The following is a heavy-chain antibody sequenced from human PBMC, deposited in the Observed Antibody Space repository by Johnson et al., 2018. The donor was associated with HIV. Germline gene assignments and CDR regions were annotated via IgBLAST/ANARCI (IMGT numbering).Heavy chain of an antibody. CDR2: INWNGGST. CDR1: GFTFDYYG. Sequence: VQLVESGGVVVRPGGSLRLSCAASGFTFDYYGMSWVRQAPGKGLEWVSGINWNGGSTDYADSVKGRFTISRDNAKNSLYLQMNGLRAEDTAVYYCARNEYSNYGGRDAFDIWGQGTMVTVPS. J-gene: IGHJ3*02. D-gene: IGHD4-11*01. V-gene: IGHV3-20*04. CDR3: ARNEYSNYGGRDAFDI.